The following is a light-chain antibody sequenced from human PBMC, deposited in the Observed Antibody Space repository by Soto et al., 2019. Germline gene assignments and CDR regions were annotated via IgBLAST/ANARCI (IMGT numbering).Light chain of an antibody. Sequence: QSVLTQPPSASGTPGQRVTISCSGSNSNIGSNPVNWYQQLPATAPKLLIYGNNQRPSGVPDRFSASKSGTSASLAISGLQSEDEADYYRAAWDDSLTGLVFAAGTKLTVL. V-gene: IGLV1-44*01. CDR2: GNN. CDR1: NSNIGSNP. CDR3: AAWDDSLTGLV. J-gene: IGLJ1*01.